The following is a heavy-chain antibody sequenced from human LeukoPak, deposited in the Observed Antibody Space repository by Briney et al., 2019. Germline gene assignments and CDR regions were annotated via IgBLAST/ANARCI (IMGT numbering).Heavy chain of an antibody. V-gene: IGHV4-4*07. CDR1: GGSISSYY. D-gene: IGHD3-3*01. Sequence: SETLSLTCTVSGGSISSYYWSWIRQPAGKGLEWIGRIYTSGSTNYNPSLKSRVTMSTVTCKNQFSLKLSSVTAADTAVNYGARGEFYDFWSGYYIYWGQGTLVTVSS. CDR2: IYTSGST. J-gene: IGHJ4*02. CDR3: ARGEFYDFWSGYYIY.